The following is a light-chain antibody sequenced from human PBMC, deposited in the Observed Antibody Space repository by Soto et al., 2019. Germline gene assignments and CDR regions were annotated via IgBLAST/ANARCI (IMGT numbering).Light chain of an antibody. CDR2: DNN. Sequence: QSALTQPASVSGSPGQSITISCTGTSGDIGSYNRVSWYQQHPGKAPKLIIYDNNKRPSGIPDRFSGSKSGTSATLGITGLQTGDEADYYCGTWDSSLSAGVFGGGTKLTVL. V-gene: IGLV1-51*01. J-gene: IGLJ2*01. CDR1: SGDIGSYNR. CDR3: GTWDSSLSAGV.